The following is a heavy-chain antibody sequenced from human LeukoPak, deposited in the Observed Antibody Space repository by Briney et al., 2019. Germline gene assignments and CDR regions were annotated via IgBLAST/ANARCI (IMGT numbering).Heavy chain of an antibody. CDR1: GFTFSSYG. J-gene: IGHJ4*02. V-gene: IGHV3-30*18. CDR3: AKDGSGYSSSWYWNYFDY. D-gene: IGHD6-13*01. Sequence: RSLRLSCAASGFTFSSYGMHWVRQAPGKGLEWVAVISYDGSNKYYADSVKGRFTISRDNSKNTLYLQMNSLRAEDTAVYYCAKDGSGYSSSWYWNYFDYWGQGTLVTVSS. CDR2: ISYDGSNK.